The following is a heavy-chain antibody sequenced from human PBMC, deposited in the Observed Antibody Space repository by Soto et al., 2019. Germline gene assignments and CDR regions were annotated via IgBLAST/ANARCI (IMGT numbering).Heavy chain of an antibody. CDR1: GFTVSSNY. J-gene: IGHJ6*02. CDR3: ARWGYGSGSYGMDV. D-gene: IGHD3-10*01. V-gene: IGHV3-66*01. CDR2: IYSGGST. Sequence: HPGGSLRLSCAASGFTVSSNYMSWVRQAPGKGLEWVSVIYSGGSTYYADSVKGRFTISRDNSKKTLYLQMNSLRAEDTAVNYCARWGYGSGSYGMDVWGQGTTVTVSS.